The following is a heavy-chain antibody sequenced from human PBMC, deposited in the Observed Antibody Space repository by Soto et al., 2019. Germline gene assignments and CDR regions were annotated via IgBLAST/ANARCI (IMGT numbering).Heavy chain of an antibody. J-gene: IGHJ4*02. CDR1: GYTFGFFG. Sequence: QIQLVESGGDVVQPGRSLRLSCTASGYTFGFFGMHWVRQAPGKGLEWVAFISADGTNTYYADSVRGRFTLSRDNSMRTAYLQMNTLRDDDTGLSFGFDPWGRGPLVTVSS. CDR2: ISADGTNT. D-gene: IGHD3-10*01. V-gene: IGHV3-30*03. CDR3: FDP.